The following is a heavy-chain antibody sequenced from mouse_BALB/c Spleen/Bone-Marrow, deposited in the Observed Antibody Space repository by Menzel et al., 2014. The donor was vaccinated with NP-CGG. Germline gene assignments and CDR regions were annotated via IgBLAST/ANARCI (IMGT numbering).Heavy chain of an antibody. D-gene: IGHD1-1*01. CDR2: ILPGSGRI. CDR1: GYTFSSYW. CDR3: AREDGLWYFDV. V-gene: IGHV1-9*01. J-gene: IGHJ1*01. Sequence: VKLVESGAELMKPGASVKISCKATGYTFSSYWIEWVKQRPGHGLEWIGEILPGSGRINYNEKFKGKATFTADTSSNTVYMQLSNLTSEDSAVYYCAREDGLWYFDVWGAGTTVTVSS.